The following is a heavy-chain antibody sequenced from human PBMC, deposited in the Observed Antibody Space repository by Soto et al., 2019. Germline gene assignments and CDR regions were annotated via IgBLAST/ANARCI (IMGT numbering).Heavy chain of an antibody. D-gene: IGHD1-1*01. CDR2: ISAHNGNT. Sequence: QVHLVQSGAEVKKPGASVKVSCKASGYTFTSYGITWVRQAPGQGLEWMGWISAHNGNTDYAQKLPGRVIVTKDPSTSAAYMELRGLISDATAVYYCAGGRYGDYWGQGALVTVSS. CDR1: GYTFTSYG. J-gene: IGHJ4*02. CDR3: AGGRYGDY. V-gene: IGHV1-18*01.